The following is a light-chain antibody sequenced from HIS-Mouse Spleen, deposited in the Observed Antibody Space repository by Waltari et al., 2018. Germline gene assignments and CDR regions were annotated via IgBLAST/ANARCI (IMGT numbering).Light chain of an antibody. V-gene: IGLV2-23*01. Sequence: QSALTQPASVSGSPGQSITISCTGTSSDVGSYNLVSWYQQHPGKAPKLMIYEGSKRPSGVSNRCSGSKSGNTASLTISGLQAEDEADYYCCSYAGSSTLGVFGTGTKVTVL. J-gene: IGLJ1*01. CDR1: SSDVGSYNL. CDR2: EGS. CDR3: CSYAGSSTLGV.